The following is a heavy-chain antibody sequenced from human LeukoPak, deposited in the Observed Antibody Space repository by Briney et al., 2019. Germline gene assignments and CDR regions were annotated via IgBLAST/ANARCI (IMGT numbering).Heavy chain of an antibody. Sequence: GASVKVSCKASGYTFTSYGISWVRQAPGQGLEWMGWISAYNGNTNYAQKLQGRVTMTTDTSTGTAYMELGSLRSDDTAVYYCARDRGVAVAGKGDGYWGQGTLVTVSS. CDR2: ISAYNGNT. CDR1: GYTFTSYG. CDR3: ARDRGVAVAGKGDGY. V-gene: IGHV1-18*04. D-gene: IGHD6-19*01. J-gene: IGHJ4*02.